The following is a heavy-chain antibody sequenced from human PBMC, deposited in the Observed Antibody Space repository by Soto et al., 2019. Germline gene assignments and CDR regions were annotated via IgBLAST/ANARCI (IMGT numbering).Heavy chain of an antibody. V-gene: IGHV4-34*01. CDR3: AVFRSSWFGDGRLDS. CDR1: GGSFSGYY. D-gene: IGHD6-13*01. Sequence: SETLSLTCAVYGGSFSGYYWSWIRQPPGKGLEWIGEINHSGSTNYNPSLKSRVTISVDTSKNQFSLKLSSVTASDTAIYYCAVFRSSWFGDGRLDSWGPGTLVTVSS. CDR2: INHSGST. J-gene: IGHJ4*02.